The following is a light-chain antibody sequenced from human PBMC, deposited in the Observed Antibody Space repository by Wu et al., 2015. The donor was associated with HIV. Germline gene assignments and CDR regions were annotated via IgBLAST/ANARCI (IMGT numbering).Light chain of an antibody. CDR1: QSISNL. Sequence: DIQMTQSPSSLSASVGDRVTITCRASQSISNLLNWYQQKPGKAPNLLIYAASRLQSGVPSRFSGSGSGTDFTLTISSLQPEDFATYYCQQSYRTPLTFGGGTKVEIK. CDR2: AAS. J-gene: IGKJ4*01. V-gene: IGKV1-39*01. CDR3: QQSYRTPLT.